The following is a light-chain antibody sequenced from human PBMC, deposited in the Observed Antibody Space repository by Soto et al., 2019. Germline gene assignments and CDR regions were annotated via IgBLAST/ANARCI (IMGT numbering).Light chain of an antibody. CDR1: QYSPPL. CDR3: LLYEAWPLT. V-gene: IGKV3-15*01. CDR2: SAV. J-gene: IGKJ4*01. Sequence: DKLMSQSPATLSVSLGERVTLSCRARQYSPPLFSGFMQQRARSPGLLIYSAVIGAPHVPARVRGGWSGTEFTLTINSRQSEDFSVYYCLLYEAWPLTFGGGTKVDI.